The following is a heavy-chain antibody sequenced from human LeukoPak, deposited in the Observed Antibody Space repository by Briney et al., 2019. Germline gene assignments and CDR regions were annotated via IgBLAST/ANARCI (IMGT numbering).Heavy chain of an antibody. CDR3: ASATYYYDSLGY. V-gene: IGHV3-30-3*01. CDR1: GFTFCSYA. J-gene: IGHJ4*02. Sequence: GGSLRLFWAASGFTFCSYAMHWVRQAPGKGLEWVAVISYDGSNKYYADSVKGRFTISRDNSKNTLYLQMNSLRAEDTAVYYCASATYYYDSLGYWGQGTLVTVSS. CDR2: ISYDGSNK. D-gene: IGHD3-22*01.